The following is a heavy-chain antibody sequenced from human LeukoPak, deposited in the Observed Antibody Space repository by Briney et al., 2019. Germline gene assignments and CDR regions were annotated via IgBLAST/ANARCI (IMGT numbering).Heavy chain of an antibody. Sequence: SETLSLTCTVSVXSISSSSYYWDWIRQPPGKGLEWIGSIYYSGSTYYNPSLNSRATISVDTSKNQFSLDLTSVTPADTAVYYCARSPLGYCSSTSCYELGSHTFDYWGQGTLVTVSS. J-gene: IGHJ4*02. CDR3: ARSPLGYCSSTSCYELGSHTFDY. D-gene: IGHD2-2*01. V-gene: IGHV4-39*01. CDR1: VXSISSSSYY. CDR2: IYYSGST.